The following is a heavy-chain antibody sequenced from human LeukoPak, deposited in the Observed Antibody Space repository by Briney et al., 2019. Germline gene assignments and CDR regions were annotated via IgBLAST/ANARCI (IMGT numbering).Heavy chain of an antibody. CDR3: ARDLLIPGIAVAGTDAFDI. Sequence: SETLSLACTVSGGSISSYYRGWVRQPAGKGLEWVGRIYTSGSNNYNPSLKSRITMSVDTSKNQFSLKLSSVTAADTAVYYWARDLLIPGIAVAGTDAFDIWGQGTMVTVSS. CDR1: GGSISSYY. D-gene: IGHD6-19*01. J-gene: IGHJ3*02. V-gene: IGHV4-4*07. CDR2: IYTSGSN.